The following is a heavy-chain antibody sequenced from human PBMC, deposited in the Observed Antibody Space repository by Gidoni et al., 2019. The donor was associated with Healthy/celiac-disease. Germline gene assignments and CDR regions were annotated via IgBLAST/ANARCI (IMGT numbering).Heavy chain of an antibody. D-gene: IGHD6-19*01. CDR1: GFTFSSYG. Sequence: VQLVESGGGVVQPGRSLRLSCAASGFTFSSYGMHWVRQAPGKGLEWLAVIWYDGRNKYYADSVKGRFTISRDNSKNTLYLQMNSLRAEDTAVYYCARDGYSSGWCDYWGQGTLVTVSS. CDR2: IWYDGRNK. V-gene: IGHV3-33*01. CDR3: ARDGYSSGWCDY. J-gene: IGHJ4*02.